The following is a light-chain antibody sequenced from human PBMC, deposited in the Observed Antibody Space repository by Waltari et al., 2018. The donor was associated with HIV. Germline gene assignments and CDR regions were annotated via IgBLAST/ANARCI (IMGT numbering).Light chain of an antibody. V-gene: IGKV2-28*01. Sequence: DTVMTQSPLSLPVTPVEPVSISCRSSQSLLHSNGYNYLDWYLQKPGQSPQLLIYLGSNRASGVPDRFSGSGSGTDFTLKISRVEAEDVGVYYCMQALQTPPTFGQGTRLEIK. CDR3: MQALQTPPT. J-gene: IGKJ5*01. CDR1: QSLLHSNGYNY. CDR2: LGS.